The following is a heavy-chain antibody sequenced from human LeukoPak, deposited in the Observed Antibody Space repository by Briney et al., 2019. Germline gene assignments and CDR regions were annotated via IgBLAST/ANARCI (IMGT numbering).Heavy chain of an antibody. J-gene: IGHJ4*02. CDR3: AKIIPGAPRSYYY. CDR2: ISATGGTT. Sequence: PGGTLRLSCAASGFTFSSYGMSWVRQAPGKGLEWVSAISATGGTTYYADSVKGRFTISRDNSKNTLYLHMNSLSAEDTAVYYCAKIIPGAPRSYYYWGQGTLITVSS. D-gene: IGHD2-21*01. V-gene: IGHV3-23*01. CDR1: GFTFSSYG.